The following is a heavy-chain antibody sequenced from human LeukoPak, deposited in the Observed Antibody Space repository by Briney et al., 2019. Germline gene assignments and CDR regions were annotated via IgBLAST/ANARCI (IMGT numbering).Heavy chain of an antibody. CDR1: GGTFSSYA. D-gene: IGHD6-25*01. CDR2: IIPIFGTA. Sequence: GASVKVSCKASGGTFSSYAISWVRQAPGQGLEWMGGIIPIFGTANYAQKFQGRVTITRNTSISTAYMELSSLRSEDTAVYYCVRDLSVYGSGVGYWGQGTLVTVSS. J-gene: IGHJ4*02. V-gene: IGHV1-69*05. CDR3: VRDLSVYGSGVGY.